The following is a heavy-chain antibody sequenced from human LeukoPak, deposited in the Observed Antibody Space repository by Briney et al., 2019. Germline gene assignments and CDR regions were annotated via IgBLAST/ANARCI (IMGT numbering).Heavy chain of an antibody. CDR3: AREPYDILTGYHD. D-gene: IGHD3-9*01. V-gene: IGHV1-69*05. Sequence: ASVKVSCKASVGTFSSYAISWVRQAPGQGLEWMGGIIPIFGTANYAQKFQGRVTITTDESTSTAYMELSSLRSEDTSVYYCAREPYDILTGYHDWGQGTLVTVSS. J-gene: IGHJ4*02. CDR2: IIPIFGTA. CDR1: VGTFSSYA.